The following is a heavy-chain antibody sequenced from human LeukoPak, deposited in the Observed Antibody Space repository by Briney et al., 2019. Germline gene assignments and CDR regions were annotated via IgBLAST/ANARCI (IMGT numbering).Heavy chain of an antibody. Sequence: GGPLSLSCEASGFTVGNNYMNWVRKAPGKGLEWVSLIFSHGETSYADSVKGRFTISRDNSKNTLYLQMNGLRVEDTAVYYCARDPPAVSINTYAWGQGTLVTVSS. V-gene: IGHV3-66*01. CDR1: GFTVGNNY. J-gene: IGHJ4*02. CDR3: ARDPPAVSINTYA. D-gene: IGHD2-8*01. CDR2: IFSHGET.